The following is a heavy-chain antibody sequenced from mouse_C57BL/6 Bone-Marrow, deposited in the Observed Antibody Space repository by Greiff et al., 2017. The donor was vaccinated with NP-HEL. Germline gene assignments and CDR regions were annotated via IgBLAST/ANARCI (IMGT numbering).Heavy chain of an antibody. CDR2: IDPSDSYT. V-gene: IGHV1-69*01. Sequence: QVQLQQPGAELVMPGASVKLSCKASGYTFTSYWMHWVKQRPGQGLEWIGEIDPSDSYTTYNQNFKGKSTLTVDKSSSTAYMQLSSLTSEDSAVYYCARRARYRYFDVWGTGTTVTVSS. D-gene: IGHD3-1*01. CDR1: GYTFTSYW. CDR3: ARRARYRYFDV. J-gene: IGHJ1*03.